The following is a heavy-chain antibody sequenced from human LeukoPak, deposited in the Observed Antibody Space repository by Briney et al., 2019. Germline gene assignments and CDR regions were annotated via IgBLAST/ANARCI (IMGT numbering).Heavy chain of an antibody. J-gene: IGHJ4*02. D-gene: IGHD3-9*01. CDR2: INQNGSEK. V-gene: IGHV3-7*05. CDR3: ATIFGFF. CDR1: GFTFSDYW. Sequence: GGSLRLPCAASGFTFSDYWMTWVRQAPGKGLEWVANINQNGSEKYHVDSVEGRFTISRDNAKTSLYLQMNSLRAEDTAVYYCATIFGFFWGQGTLVTVSS.